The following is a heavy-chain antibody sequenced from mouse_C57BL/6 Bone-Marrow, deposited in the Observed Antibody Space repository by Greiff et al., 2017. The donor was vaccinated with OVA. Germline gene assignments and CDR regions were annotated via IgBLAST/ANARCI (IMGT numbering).Heavy chain of an antibody. J-gene: IGHJ3*01. Sequence: EVMLVESGGGLVQSGRSLRLSCATSGFTFSDFYMEWVRQAPGKGLAWIAASRNKANDYTTEYSASVKGRFIVSRDTSHSILYLQMNALRAEDTAIYYCARDADYGSSYGGFAYWGQGTLVTVSA. V-gene: IGHV7-1*01. CDR1: GFTFSDFY. CDR2: SRNKANDYTT. CDR3: ARDADYGSSYGGFAY. D-gene: IGHD1-1*01.